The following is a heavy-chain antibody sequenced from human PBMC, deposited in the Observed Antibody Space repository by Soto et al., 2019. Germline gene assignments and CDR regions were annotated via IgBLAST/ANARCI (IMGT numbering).Heavy chain of an antibody. CDR1: GLTFGSRA. V-gene: IGHV3-30*18. J-gene: IGHJ6*02. CDR3: AKDLGSIDYDYVWGSYRLQYYYYGMDV. D-gene: IGHD3-16*02. CDR2: ISYDGSNK. Sequence: LRLSCVASGLTFGSRAMSWVRQAPGEGLEWVAVISYDGSNKYYADSVKGRFTISRDNSKNTLYLQMNSLRAEGTAVYYCAKDLGSIDYDYVWGSYRLQYYYYGMDVWGQGTTVTVSS.